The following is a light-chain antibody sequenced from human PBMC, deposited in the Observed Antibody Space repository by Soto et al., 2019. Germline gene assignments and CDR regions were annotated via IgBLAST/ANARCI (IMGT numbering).Light chain of an antibody. Sequence: DIQLTQSPSFLSASVGDRVTITCRASQGINSYLAWYQQKPGKAPKLLIYAASTLQSGVPSRFGGSGSGTDFTLTISSLQPEDFATYYCQQSYSTPPTFGQGTKVDIK. CDR1: QGINSY. V-gene: IGKV1-39*01. CDR2: AAS. CDR3: QQSYSTPPT. J-gene: IGKJ1*01.